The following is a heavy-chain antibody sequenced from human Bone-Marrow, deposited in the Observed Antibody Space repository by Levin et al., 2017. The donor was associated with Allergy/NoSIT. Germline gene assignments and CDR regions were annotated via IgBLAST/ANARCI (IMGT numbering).Heavy chain of an antibody. CDR2: IKQDGSEK. D-gene: IGHD3-16*01. J-gene: IGHJ4*02. V-gene: IGHV3-7*01. Sequence: PGESLKISCTVSGLTFSSYWMSWVRQAPGKGLEWVANIKQDGSEKHYVDSVKGRFTISRDNAKDSLYLQMNSLRVDDTGLYYCASDLAWGRPTYWGQGALVTVSS. CDR1: GLTFSSYW. CDR3: ASDLAWGRPTY.